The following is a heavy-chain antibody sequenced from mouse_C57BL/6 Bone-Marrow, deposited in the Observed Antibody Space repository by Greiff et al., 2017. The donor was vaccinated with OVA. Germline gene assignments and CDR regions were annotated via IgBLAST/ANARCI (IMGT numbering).Heavy chain of an antibody. V-gene: IGHV1-61*01. CDR1: GYTFTSYW. Sequence: QVQLQQPGAELVRPGSSVKLSCKASGYTFTSYWMDWVKQRPGQGLEWIGNIYPSDSETHYNQKFKDKATLTVDKSSSTAYMQLSSLTSEDSAVYYCARSLRPPMDYWGQGTSVTVSS. CDR3: ARSLRPPMDY. J-gene: IGHJ4*01. CDR2: IYPSDSET. D-gene: IGHD1-2*01.